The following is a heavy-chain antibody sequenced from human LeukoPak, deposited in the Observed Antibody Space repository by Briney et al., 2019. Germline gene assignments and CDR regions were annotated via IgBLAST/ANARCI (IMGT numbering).Heavy chain of an antibody. D-gene: IGHD3-16*01. J-gene: IGHJ3*02. Sequence: PSETLSLTCAVYGGSFSGYFWSWIRQPPGKGLEWIGEINHSGSTNYNPSLKSRVTISVDTSKNQFSLKLSSVTAADTAVYYCARGLRRLGIWGQGTMVTVSS. CDR2: INHSGST. CDR1: GGSFSGYF. CDR3: ARGLRRLGI. V-gene: IGHV4-34*01.